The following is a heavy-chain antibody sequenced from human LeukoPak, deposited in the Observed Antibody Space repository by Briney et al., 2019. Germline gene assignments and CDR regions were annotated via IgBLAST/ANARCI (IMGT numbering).Heavy chain of an antibody. CDR3: ARDLSPSRGGYDSVDY. V-gene: IGHV1-46*01. CDR1: GYTFTSYY. J-gene: IGHJ4*02. D-gene: IGHD5-12*01. Sequence: ASVKVSCKASGYTFTSYYMHWVRQAPGQGLEWMGIINPSGGSTSYAQKFQGRVTMTRDTSTSTVYMELSSLRSEDTAVYYCARDLSPSRGGYDSVDYWDQGTLVTVSS. CDR2: INPSGGST.